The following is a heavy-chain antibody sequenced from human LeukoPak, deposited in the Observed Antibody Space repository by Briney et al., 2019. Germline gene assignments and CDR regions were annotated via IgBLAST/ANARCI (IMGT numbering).Heavy chain of an antibody. CDR2: IYSGYTT. Sequence: GGSLRLSCEASRFTVSSNYMSWVRQAPGKGLEWVSAIYSGYTTYYADSVRGRFTISRDNSKNTLYLQMNNLRAEDTAVYYCAISESWYVDYWGQGTLVTVSS. J-gene: IGHJ4*02. D-gene: IGHD6-13*01. CDR3: AISESWYVDY. V-gene: IGHV3-66*01. CDR1: RFTVSSNY.